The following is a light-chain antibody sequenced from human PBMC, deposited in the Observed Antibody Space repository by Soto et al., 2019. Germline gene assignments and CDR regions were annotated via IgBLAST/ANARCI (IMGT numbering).Light chain of an antibody. V-gene: IGKV4-1*01. CDR1: QSVFYNSNNKNY. J-gene: IGKJ4*01. CDR2: WAS. CDR3: QQYYTTPRP. Sequence: DIVMTQSPDSLAVSLGERATIKCKSSQSVFYNSNNKNYLAWYQQKAGQPPKLLIYWASTREFGVPDRFSGSGSGTDFTLTISRPQAEDVAVYYCQQYYTTPRPFGGGTKVEIK.